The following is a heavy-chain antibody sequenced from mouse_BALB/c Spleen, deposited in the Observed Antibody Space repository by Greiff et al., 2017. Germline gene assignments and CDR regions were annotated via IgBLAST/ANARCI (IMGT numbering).Heavy chain of an antibody. V-gene: IGHV1-54*01. J-gene: IGHJ2*01. Sequence: QVQLQQSGAELVRPGTSVKVSCKASGYAFTNYLIEWVKQRPGQGLEWIGVINPGSGGTNYNEKFKGKATLTADKSSSTAYMQLSSLTSDDSAVYFCARSFIYDGYYLDYWGQGTTLTVSS. D-gene: IGHD2-3*01. CDR3: ARSFIYDGYYLDY. CDR1: GYAFTNYL. CDR2: INPGSGGT.